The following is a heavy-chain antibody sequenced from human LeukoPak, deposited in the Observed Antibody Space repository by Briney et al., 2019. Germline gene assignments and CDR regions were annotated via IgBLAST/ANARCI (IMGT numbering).Heavy chain of an antibody. Sequence: GASVKVSCKASGYTFTSYGISWVRQAPGQGLEWMGWISAYNGNTNYAQKLQGRVTMTTDTSTSTAYMELRSLRSDDTAVYYCARHIRGVIKSLFDYWGQGTLVTVSS. CDR2: ISAYNGNT. J-gene: IGHJ4*02. CDR3: ARHIRGVIKSLFDY. D-gene: IGHD3-10*01. V-gene: IGHV1-18*01. CDR1: GYTFTSYG.